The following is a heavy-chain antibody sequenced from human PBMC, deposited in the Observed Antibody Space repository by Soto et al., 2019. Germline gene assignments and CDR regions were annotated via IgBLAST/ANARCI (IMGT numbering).Heavy chain of an antibody. CDR3: TSIVVVPAATDY. Sequence: GGSLRLSCTASGFTFGDYAMSWFRQAPGKGLEWVGFIRSKAYGGTTEYAASVKGRFTISRDDSKSIAYLQMNSLKTEDTAVYYCTSIVVVPAATDYWGQGTLVTVSS. V-gene: IGHV3-49*03. CDR2: IRSKAYGGTT. J-gene: IGHJ4*02. D-gene: IGHD2-2*01. CDR1: GFTFGDYA.